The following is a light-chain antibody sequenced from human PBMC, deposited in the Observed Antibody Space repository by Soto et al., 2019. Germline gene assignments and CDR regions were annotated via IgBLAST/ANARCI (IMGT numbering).Light chain of an antibody. V-gene: IGKV3-20*01. J-gene: IGKJ2*01. Sequence: EVVLTQSPDTLSLSVGERASLSCRASQSISSNFLAWYQQKPGQAPRLLIYSASTRATGVPDRFSGSGSGTHFTLTIPRLEPEDFAIYRCQNYTLSFGPGTKLDIK. CDR1: QSISSNF. CDR2: SAS. CDR3: QNYTLS.